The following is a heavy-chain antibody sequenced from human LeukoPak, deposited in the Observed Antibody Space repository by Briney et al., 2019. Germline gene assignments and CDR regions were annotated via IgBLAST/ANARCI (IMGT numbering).Heavy chain of an antibody. CDR2: IYSGGST. CDR3: AREKGGPFDY. V-gene: IGHV3-66*02. Sequence: PGGSLRLSCAASGFTVSSNYMSWVRQAPGKGLEWVSVIYSGGSTYYADSVKGRFTIPRDSSKNTLYLQMNSLRAEDTAVYYCAREKGGPFDYWGQGTLVTVSS. D-gene: IGHD3-16*01. CDR1: GFTVSSNY. J-gene: IGHJ4*02.